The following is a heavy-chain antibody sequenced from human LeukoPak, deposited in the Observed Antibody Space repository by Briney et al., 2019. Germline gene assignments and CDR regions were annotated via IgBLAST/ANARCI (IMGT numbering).Heavy chain of an antibody. Sequence: ASVKVSCKASGYTFTGYYLHWVRQAPGQGLEWMGWINPNSGGTNYAQRFQGRISMTRDTSISTAYMELNGLRSDDTAVYYCATSHYWGQGTLVTVSS. CDR1: GYTFTGYY. D-gene: IGHD3-9*01. CDR3: ATSHY. J-gene: IGHJ4*02. CDR2: INPNSGGT. V-gene: IGHV1-2*02.